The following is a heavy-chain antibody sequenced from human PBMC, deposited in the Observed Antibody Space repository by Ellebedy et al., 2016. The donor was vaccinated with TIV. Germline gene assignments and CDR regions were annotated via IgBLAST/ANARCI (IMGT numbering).Heavy chain of an antibody. Sequence: SQTLSLTCAISGDSVPNTGVTWNWIRQSPSRGLEWLGRAYYWSTLIYNYAVSVKGRITINPDTSNNQFSLTLSAVNAADTAVYYCAKTLRVWLPETYYYYMDVWGKGTTVTVSS. D-gene: IGHD5-12*01. CDR1: GDSVPNTGVT. CDR2: AYYWSTLIY. V-gene: IGHV6-1*01. CDR3: AKTLRVWLPETYYYYMDV. J-gene: IGHJ6*03.